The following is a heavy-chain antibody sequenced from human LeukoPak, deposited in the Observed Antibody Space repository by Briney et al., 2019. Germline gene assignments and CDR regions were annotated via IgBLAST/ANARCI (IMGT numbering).Heavy chain of an antibody. V-gene: IGHV3-7*01. CDR3: ARDRWGYSYGGD. D-gene: IGHD5-18*01. J-gene: IGHJ4*02. CDR2: IKEDGSDK. CDR1: GFTFSSYG. Sequence: GGSLRPSCAASGFTFSSYGMSWVRQAPGKGLEWVANIKEDGSDKYYVDSVKGRFTISRDNAKNSLYLQMNSLRAEDTAVYYCARDRWGYSYGGDWGQGTLVTVSS.